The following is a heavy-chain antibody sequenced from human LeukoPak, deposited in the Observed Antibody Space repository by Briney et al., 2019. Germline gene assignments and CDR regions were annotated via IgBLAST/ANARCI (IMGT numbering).Heavy chain of an antibody. CDR2: INPNSGGT. CDR3: ARDLGYDSAGEDFDY. Sequence: GASVKVSCKASGYTFTGYYMHWVRQAPGQGLEWMGWINPNSGGTNYAQKFQGRVTMTRDTSISTAYMELSRLRSHDTAVYYCARDLGYDSAGEDFDYWGQGTLVTVSS. J-gene: IGHJ4*02. V-gene: IGHV1-2*02. D-gene: IGHD3-22*01. CDR1: GYTFTGYY.